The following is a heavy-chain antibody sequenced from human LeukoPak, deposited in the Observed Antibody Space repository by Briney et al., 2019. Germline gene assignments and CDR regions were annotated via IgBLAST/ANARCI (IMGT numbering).Heavy chain of an antibody. Sequence: GGSLRLSCAASGFTFDDYAMRWVRQAPGKGLEWVSGISWNSGSIGYADSVKGRFTISRDNAKNSLYLQMNSLRAEDTALYYCAKDISSFSILGYWGQGTLVTVSS. J-gene: IGHJ4*02. CDR2: ISWNSGSI. V-gene: IGHV3-9*01. D-gene: IGHD3-3*02. CDR1: GFTFDDYA. CDR3: AKDISSFSILGY.